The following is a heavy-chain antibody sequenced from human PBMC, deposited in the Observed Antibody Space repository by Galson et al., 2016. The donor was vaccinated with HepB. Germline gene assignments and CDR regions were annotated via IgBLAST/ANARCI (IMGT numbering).Heavy chain of an antibody. V-gene: IGHV1-2*06. CDR3: SRDKGEAGGLHDFYMDV. J-gene: IGHJ6*03. CDR1: GYTFTDYYF. Sequence: SVKVSCKASGYTFTDYYFMYWVRQAPGQGLEWIGRINPNTGDTNYAQKFQGRVTMTRDTSISTAYMDLTRLTDEDTAVYYYSRDKGEAGGLHDFYMDVWGKGTTVTGSS. CDR2: INPNTGDT. D-gene: IGHD2-8*02.